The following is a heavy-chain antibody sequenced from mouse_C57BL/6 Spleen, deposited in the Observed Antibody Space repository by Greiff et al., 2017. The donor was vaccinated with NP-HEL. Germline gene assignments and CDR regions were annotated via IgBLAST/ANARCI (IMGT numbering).Heavy chain of an antibody. CDR3: AKNRGSSYEYFDV. CDR1: GFSLTSYG. Sequence: QVQLKESGPGLVQPSQSLSITCTVSGFSLTSYGVHWVRQPPGKGLEWLGVIWSGGSTDYNAAFISRLSISKDNSKSQVFFKRNSLQADDTAIYYCAKNRGSSYEYFDVWGTGTTVTVSS. D-gene: IGHD1-1*01. J-gene: IGHJ1*03. V-gene: IGHV2-4*01. CDR2: IWSGGST.